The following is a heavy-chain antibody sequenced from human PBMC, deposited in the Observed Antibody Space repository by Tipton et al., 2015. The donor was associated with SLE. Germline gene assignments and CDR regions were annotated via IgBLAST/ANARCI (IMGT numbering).Heavy chain of an antibody. Sequence: SLRLSCEASGFSLSNYEMNWVRQAPGQGLQWVSHISSRAGTTYYADSVKGRFTISRDNAKNSVYLEMNSLGAEDTAVYHCARAPAGSILMGYFDNWGQGALATVSS. CDR2: ISSRAGTT. D-gene: IGHD2-2*01. CDR1: GFSLSNYE. J-gene: IGHJ4*02. V-gene: IGHV3-48*03. CDR3: ARAPAGSILMGYFDN.